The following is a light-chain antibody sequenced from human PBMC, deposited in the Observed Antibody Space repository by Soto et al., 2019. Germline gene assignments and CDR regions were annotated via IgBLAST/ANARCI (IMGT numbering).Light chain of an antibody. Sequence: ETVMTQSPATLSVSPGEGATLSCRASQSVTDRYLAWYQQKPGQAPRLLIYGASKRATGIPDRFSGSGSGTDFTLTISRLEPEDFAVYYCQQYSPPITFGQGTRLEI. J-gene: IGKJ5*01. CDR2: GAS. CDR3: QQYSPPIT. V-gene: IGKV3-20*01. CDR1: QSVTDRY.